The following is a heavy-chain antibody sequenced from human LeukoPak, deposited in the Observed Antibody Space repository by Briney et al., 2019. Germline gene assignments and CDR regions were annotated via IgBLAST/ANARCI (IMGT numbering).Heavy chain of an antibody. CDR3: ARATGSLNLDY. CDR2: VNTDGSTT. V-gene: IGHV3-74*01. D-gene: IGHD1-26*01. Sequence: GGSLRLSCAASGFTFSSYYMHWVRQAPGKGLVWVSRVNTDGSTTSYADSVKGRLTISRDNAKNTLYLQMNSLRADDTAVYYCARATGSLNLDYWGQGTLVTVSS. J-gene: IGHJ4*02. CDR1: GFTFSSYY.